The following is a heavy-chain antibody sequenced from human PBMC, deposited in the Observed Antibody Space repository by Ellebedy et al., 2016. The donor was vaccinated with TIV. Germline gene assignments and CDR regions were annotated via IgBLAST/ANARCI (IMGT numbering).Heavy chain of an antibody. D-gene: IGHD1-1*01. V-gene: IGHV3-48*03. CDR1: GFTFSSYA. CDR3: VRAGVETTGVRRFDY. Sequence: PGGSLRLSCAASGFTFSSYAMSRVRQAPGKGLEWVSYISSSGSTIYYADSVKGRFTISRDNAKNSLYLQMNSLRAEDTALYYCVRAGVETTGVRRFDYWGQGTLVTVSP. J-gene: IGHJ4*02. CDR2: ISSSGSTI.